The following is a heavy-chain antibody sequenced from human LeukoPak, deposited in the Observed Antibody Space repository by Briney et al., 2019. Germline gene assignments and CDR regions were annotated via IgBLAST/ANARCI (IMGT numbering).Heavy chain of an antibody. D-gene: IGHD6-19*01. Sequence: GGSLRLSCAASGFTVSSNYMSWVRQAPGKGLEWVSVIYSGGSTYYADSVKGRFTISRDNSKNTLYLQMNSLRAEDTAVYYCASSPPAVAGTPFDYWGQGTLVTVSS. CDR1: GFTVSSNY. J-gene: IGHJ4*02. CDR2: IYSGGST. CDR3: ASSPPAVAGTPFDY. V-gene: IGHV3-53*01.